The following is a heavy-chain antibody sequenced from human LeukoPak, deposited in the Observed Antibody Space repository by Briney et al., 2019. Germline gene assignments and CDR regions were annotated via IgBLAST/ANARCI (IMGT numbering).Heavy chain of an antibody. V-gene: IGHV3-11*04. D-gene: IGHD3-10*01. Sequence: GGSLRPSCAASGFTFSDYYMSWIRQAPGKGREWVSYISSSGSTIYYADSVKGRFTISRDNAKNSRYLQMNSLRAEDTAVYYCARGLNMVRGVIYFDYWGQGTLVTVSS. CDR3: ARGLNMVRGVIYFDY. J-gene: IGHJ4*02. CDR2: ISSSGSTI. CDR1: GFTFSDYY.